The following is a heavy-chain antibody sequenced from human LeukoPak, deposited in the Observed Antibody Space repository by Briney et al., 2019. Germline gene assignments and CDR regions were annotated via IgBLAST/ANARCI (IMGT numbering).Heavy chain of an antibody. V-gene: IGHV1-69-2*01. J-gene: IGHJ4*02. D-gene: IGHD3-10*01. CDR1: GYTLTDYF. CDR3: ATDLPITMVRGVIYSGLDY. Sequence: ATVKISCKVSGYTLTDYFMHWVQQAPGKGLEWVGLVDPEDGETLYAEKFQGRVTITADTSTDTAYMELSSLRSEDTAVYYCATDLPITMVRGVIYSGLDYWGQGTLVTVSS. CDR2: VDPEDGET.